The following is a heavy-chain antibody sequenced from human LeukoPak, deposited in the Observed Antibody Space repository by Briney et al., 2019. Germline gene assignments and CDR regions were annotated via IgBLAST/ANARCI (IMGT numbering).Heavy chain of an antibody. CDR3: ARDRSPNWAYWYFDL. Sequence: GGSLRLSCAASGFSFSNYWMSWVRQAPGKRLEWLANIKEDGSEKYYVDSVKGRFTISRDNVKNSLYLQMNSLRVEDTAVYYCARDRSPNWAYWYFDLWGRGTLVTVSS. V-gene: IGHV3-7*01. CDR2: IKEDGSEK. D-gene: IGHD7-27*01. J-gene: IGHJ2*01. CDR1: GFSFSNYW.